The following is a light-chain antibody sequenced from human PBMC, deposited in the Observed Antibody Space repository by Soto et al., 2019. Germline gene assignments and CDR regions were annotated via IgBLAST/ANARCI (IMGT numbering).Light chain of an antibody. CDR3: SSFTSRFTFV. V-gene: IGLV2-14*01. CDR2: EVT. J-gene: IGLJ1*01. Sequence: QSALTQPASVSGSPGQSTAISCTGTRXDVGAYNYVSWYQQHPGKAPKLMISEVTNRPSGVSDRFSGSKSGNTASLTISGLQAEDEADYYCSSFTSRFTFVFGTGTKVTVL. CDR1: RXDVGAYNY.